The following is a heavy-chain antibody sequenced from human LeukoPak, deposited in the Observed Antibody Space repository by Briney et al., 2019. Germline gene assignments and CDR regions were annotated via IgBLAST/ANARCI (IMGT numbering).Heavy chain of an antibody. J-gene: IGHJ4*02. CDR3: ARRYDYVWGSYRSGYFDY. CDR2: ISYDGSNK. CDR1: GFAFSSYA. Sequence: PGRSLRLSCAASGFAFSSYAMHWVRQAPGKGLEWVAVISYDGSNKYYADSVKGRFTISRGNSKNTLYLQMNSLRAEDTAVYYCARRYDYVWGSYRSGYFDYWGQGTLVTVSS. V-gene: IGHV3-30-3*01. D-gene: IGHD3-16*02.